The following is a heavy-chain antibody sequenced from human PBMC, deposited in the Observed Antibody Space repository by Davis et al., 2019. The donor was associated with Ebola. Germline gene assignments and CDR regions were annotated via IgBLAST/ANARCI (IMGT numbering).Heavy chain of an antibody. CDR1: GFSFSSYA. CDR2: ISYDGSNK. D-gene: IGHD4-17*01. Sequence: PGGSLRLSCVASGFSFSSYAMHWVRQAPGKGLEWVAVISYDGSNKYYADSVKGRFTISRDNSKNTLYLQMNSLRAEDTAVYYCARDLATVTPYYFDYWGQGTLVTVSS. V-gene: IGHV3-30-3*01. J-gene: IGHJ4*02. CDR3: ARDLATVTPYYFDY.